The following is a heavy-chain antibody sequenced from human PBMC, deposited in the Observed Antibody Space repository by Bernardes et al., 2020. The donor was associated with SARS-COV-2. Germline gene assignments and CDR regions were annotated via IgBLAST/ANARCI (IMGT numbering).Heavy chain of an antibody. J-gene: IGHJ6*02. CDR2: IDTAGDT. D-gene: IGHD3-16*01. V-gene: IGHV3-13*04. CDR3: ARARASFGYAMDV. Sequence: GGSLRLSCAASGFTFSGYDMHWVRQVIGRGLEWVSGIDTAGDTNYIDSVKGRFTVSRENGKNSLSLEMHSLKAGDSGVYYCARARASFGYAMDVWGQGSTVTVPS. CDR1: GFTFSGYD.